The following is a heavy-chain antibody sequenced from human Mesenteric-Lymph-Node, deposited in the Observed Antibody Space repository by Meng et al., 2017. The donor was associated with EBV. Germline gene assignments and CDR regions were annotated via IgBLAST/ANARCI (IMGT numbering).Heavy chain of an antibody. D-gene: IGHD6-13*01. CDR3: TRRGRAVGFSDFEY. V-gene: IGHV1-8*01. Sequence: QGKLVQSGAEVKKPGASVKVSCKASGYTFTSYDINWVRQATGQGLEWMGWMNPNSGNTGYAQKFQGRVTMTRNTSISTAYMELSSLRSEDTAVYYCTRRGRAVGFSDFEYWGQGTLVTVSS. J-gene: IGHJ4*02. CDR1: GYTFTSYD. CDR2: MNPNSGNT.